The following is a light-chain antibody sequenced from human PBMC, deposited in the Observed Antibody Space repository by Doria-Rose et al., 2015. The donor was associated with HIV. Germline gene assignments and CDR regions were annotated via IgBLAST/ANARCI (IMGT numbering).Light chain of an antibody. CDR1: QSFSSTY. J-gene: IGKJ1*01. CDR2: DGS. V-gene: IGKV3-20*01. Sequence: DIVMTQTPGTLSLSPGERATLSCRASQSFSSTYLAWYQQKPGQAPSLLIYDGSTRATGIPDRFSASGSGTDFTLTLNRLEPEDFALYYCHQYGTSWTFGQGTKVEI. CDR3: HQYGTSWT.